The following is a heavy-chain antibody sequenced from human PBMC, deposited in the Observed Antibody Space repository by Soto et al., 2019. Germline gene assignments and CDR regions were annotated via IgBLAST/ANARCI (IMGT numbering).Heavy chain of an antibody. J-gene: IGHJ6*02. Sequence: SVKVSCKASGGTFSSYAISWVRQAPGQGLEWMGGIIPIFGTANYAQKLQGRVTITADESTSTAYMELSSLRSEDTAVYYCARSAVYCTNGVCYNYYYGMDVWGQGTTVTVSS. CDR1: GGTFSSYA. CDR3: ARSAVYCTNGVCYNYYYGMDV. CDR2: IIPIFGTA. D-gene: IGHD2-8*01. V-gene: IGHV1-69*13.